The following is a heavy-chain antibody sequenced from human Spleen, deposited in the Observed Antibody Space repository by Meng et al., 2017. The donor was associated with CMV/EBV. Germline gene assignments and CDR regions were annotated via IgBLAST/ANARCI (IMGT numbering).Heavy chain of an antibody. D-gene: IGHD2-2*01. CDR1: GFTFSSYA. Sequence: GESLKISCAASGFTFSSYAMSWVRQAPGKGLEWVSAISGSGGSTYYADSVKGRFTISRDNSKNTLYLQMNSLRAEDTAVYYCAKDTVYEAPFSSTSCCPDYWGQGTLVTVSS. CDR3: AKDTVYEAPFSSTSCCPDY. V-gene: IGHV3-23*01. J-gene: IGHJ4*02. CDR2: ISGSGGST.